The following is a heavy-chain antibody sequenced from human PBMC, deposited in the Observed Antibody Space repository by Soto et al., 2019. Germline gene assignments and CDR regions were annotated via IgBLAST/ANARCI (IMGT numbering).Heavy chain of an antibody. CDR1: GYTFTGYY. V-gene: IGHV1-2*02. CDR3: ARDVSDYRIYGMDV. D-gene: IGHD4-4*01. CDR2: INPNSGGT. Sequence: QVQLVQSGAEVKKPGASVKVSCKASGYTFTGYYMHWVRQAPGQVLEWMGWINPNSGGTNYAQKYQGRVPMTRDTSISTAYMELSRLRSDDTAVYYCARDVSDYRIYGMDVWGQGTTVTVSS. J-gene: IGHJ6*02.